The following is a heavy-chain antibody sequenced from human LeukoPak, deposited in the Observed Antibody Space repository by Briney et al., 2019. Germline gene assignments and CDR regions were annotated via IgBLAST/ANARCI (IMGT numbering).Heavy chain of an antibody. Sequence: SETLSLTCTVSGGSISSGSYYWSWIRQPAGKGLEWIGRIYTSGSTNYNPSLKSRVTISVDTSKNQLSLKLSSVTAADTAVYYCARHPGIPYSGSYVDYWGQGTLVTVSS. V-gene: IGHV4-61*02. CDR1: GGSISSGSYY. CDR2: IYTSGST. CDR3: ARHPGIPYSGSYVDY. D-gene: IGHD1-26*01. J-gene: IGHJ4*02.